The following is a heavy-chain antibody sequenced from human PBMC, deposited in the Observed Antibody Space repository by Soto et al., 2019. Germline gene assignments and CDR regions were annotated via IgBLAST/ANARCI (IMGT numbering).Heavy chain of an antibody. CDR2: LNPNSGNT. CDR1: GYTFTNYD. CDR3: ARGLGLSLYSYGSWDMGY. J-gene: IGHJ4*02. D-gene: IGHD5-18*01. V-gene: IGHV1-8*01. Sequence: QVQLVQSGAEVKKPGASVKVSCKASGYTFTNYDINWVRQATGQGLEWMGWLNPNSGNTGYAQKFQGRVTMTRNTSISTAYMELSSLRSEDTAVYYCARGLGLSLYSYGSWDMGYWGQGTLVTVSS.